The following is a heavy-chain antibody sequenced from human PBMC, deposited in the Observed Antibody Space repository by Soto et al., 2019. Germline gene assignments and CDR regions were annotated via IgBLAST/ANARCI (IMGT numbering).Heavy chain of an antibody. CDR1: GYTFTSYA. J-gene: IGHJ5*02. Sequence: ASVKVSCKASGYTFTSYAMHWVRQAPGQRLEWMGWINAGNGNTKYSQKFQGRVTITRDTSASTAYMELSSLRSEDTAVYYCARERQLVRRWFDPGGQGTLVTVSS. D-gene: IGHD6-6*01. CDR3: ARERQLVRRWFDP. V-gene: IGHV1-3*01. CDR2: INAGNGNT.